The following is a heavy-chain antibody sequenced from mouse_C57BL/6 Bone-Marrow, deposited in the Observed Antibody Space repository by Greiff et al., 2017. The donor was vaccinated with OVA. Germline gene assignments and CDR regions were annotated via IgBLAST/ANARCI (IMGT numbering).Heavy chain of an antibody. J-gene: IGHJ2*01. Sequence: VQLQQPGAELVKPGASVTLSCKASGYTFTSYWMHWVKQRPGQGLEWIGMIHPNSGSTNYNEKFKSKATLTVDKSSSTAYMQLSSLTSEDSAVYYCARKLGSYFDYWGQGTTLTVSS. CDR1: GYTFTSYW. CDR2: IHPNSGST. V-gene: IGHV1-64*01. CDR3: ARKLGSYFDY.